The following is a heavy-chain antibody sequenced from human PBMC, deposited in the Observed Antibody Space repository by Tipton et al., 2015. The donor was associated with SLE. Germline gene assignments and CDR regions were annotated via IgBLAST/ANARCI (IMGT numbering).Heavy chain of an antibody. J-gene: IGHJ3*02. D-gene: IGHD3-22*01. Sequence: SLRLSCAASGFTFSSYGMHWVRQAPGKGLEWVAVIWYDGSNKYYADSVKGRFTISRDNSKNTLYLQMNSLRAEDTAVYYCARDTGYYYDSSGYGFDIWGQGTMVTVSS. CDR1: GFTFSSYG. CDR3: ARDTGYYYDSSGYGFDI. CDR2: IWYDGSNK. V-gene: IGHV3-30*19.